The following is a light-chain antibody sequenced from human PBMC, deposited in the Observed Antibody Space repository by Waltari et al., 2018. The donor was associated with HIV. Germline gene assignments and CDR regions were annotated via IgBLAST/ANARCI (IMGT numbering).Light chain of an antibody. V-gene: IGKV2-28*01. J-gene: IGKJ4*01. CDR3: RQALETPPT. Sequence: DIVMTPHPLSLPVTPGEAASISCRSSQTLLHDNVYHYLGWYLQKPGQSPQLLIDLASNRASGVPDRFSGTASGTNFTLQISRVDAEDVGMYYCRQALETPPTFGGGTNVEVK. CDR2: LAS. CDR1: QTLLHDNVYHY.